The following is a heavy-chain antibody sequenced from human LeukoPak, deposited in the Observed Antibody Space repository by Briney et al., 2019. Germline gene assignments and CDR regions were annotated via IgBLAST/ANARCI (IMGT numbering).Heavy chain of an antibody. V-gene: IGHV3-15*01. CDR3: TTDGTTVTTVDAFDI. CDR2: IKSKTDGGTT. J-gene: IGHJ3*02. CDR1: GFTFSNAW. Sequence: GGSLRLSCLASGFTFSNAWMSWVRQAPGKGLEWVGRIKSKTDGGTTDYAAPVKGRFTISRDDSKNTLYLQMNSLKTEDTAVYYCTTDGTTVTTVDAFDIWGQGTMVTVSS. D-gene: IGHD4-11*01.